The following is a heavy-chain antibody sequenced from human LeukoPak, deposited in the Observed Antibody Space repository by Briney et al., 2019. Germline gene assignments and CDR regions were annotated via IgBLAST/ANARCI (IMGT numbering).Heavy chain of an antibody. CDR3: ARGRSSGWYYYGMDV. Sequence: ASVKVSCKASGYTFTSYDINWVRQATGQGLEWMGWMNPNSGNTGYAQKFQGRVTMTRNTSISTAYMERSSLRSEDTAVYYCARGRSSGWYYYGMDVWGQGTTVTVSS. D-gene: IGHD6-19*01. CDR2: MNPNSGNT. V-gene: IGHV1-8*01. CDR1: GYTFTSYD. J-gene: IGHJ6*02.